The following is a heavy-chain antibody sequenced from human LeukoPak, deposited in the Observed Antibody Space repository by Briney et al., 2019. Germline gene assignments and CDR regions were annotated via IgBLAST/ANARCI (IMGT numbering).Heavy chain of an antibody. D-gene: IGHD4-11*01. CDR3: ARQKLDSNYVHGWFDP. J-gene: IGHJ5*02. CDR1: GGSISRISYY. V-gene: IGHV4-39*01. Sequence: SETLSLTCTVSGGSISRISYYWGWVRQPPGKGLEWIGSIYYSGSTYNNPSLTSRVTLSVDTSKNQFSLKLTSVTAADTAVYYCARQKLDSNYVHGWFDPWGQGTLVTVSS. CDR2: IYYSGST.